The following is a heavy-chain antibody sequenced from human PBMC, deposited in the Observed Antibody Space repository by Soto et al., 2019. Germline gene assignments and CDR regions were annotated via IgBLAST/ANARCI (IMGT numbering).Heavy chain of an antibody. CDR3: AKDIHYYGSGSYYNPAFDI. CDR1: GFTFDDYA. CDR2: ISWNSGSI. Sequence: EVQLVESGGGLVQPGRSLRHSCAASGFTFDDYAMHWVRQAPGKGLEWVSGISWNSGSIGYADSVKGRFTISRDNAKNHLYLQMNSLRAEDTALYYCAKDIHYYGSGSYYNPAFDIWGQGTMVTVSS. V-gene: IGHV3-9*01. D-gene: IGHD3-10*01. J-gene: IGHJ3*02.